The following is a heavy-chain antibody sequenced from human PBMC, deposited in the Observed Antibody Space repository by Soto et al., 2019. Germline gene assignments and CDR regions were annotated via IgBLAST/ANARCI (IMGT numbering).Heavy chain of an antibody. CDR2: ISGSGAIT. Sequence: EVQLLESGGGLVQPGGSLILSCVASGFTFKNYDMRWVRQSPGKGVEWVSGISGSGAITYYADSVRGRFTISRDNSKNTLYLKLNSLGAEDSAIYYCAKDRPFRSYYESAGHYNNWGQGTLVTVSS. V-gene: IGHV3-23*01. D-gene: IGHD3-9*01. CDR1: GFTFKNYD. J-gene: IGHJ4*02. CDR3: AKDRPFRSYYESAGHYNN.